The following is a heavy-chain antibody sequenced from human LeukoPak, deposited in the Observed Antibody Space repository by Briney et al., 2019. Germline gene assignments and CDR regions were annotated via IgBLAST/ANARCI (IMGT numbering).Heavy chain of an antibody. CDR1: GFTFSSYG. D-gene: IGHD3-22*01. CDR3: ATYLNYYDSRVDAFDI. CDR2: IRYDGSNN. Sequence: PGGSLRLSCAASGFTFSSYGMHWVRQAPGKGLEWVAFIRYDGSNNYYADSVKGRFTISRDNSKNTLYLQMNSLRAEDTAVYYCATYLNYYDSRVDAFDIWGQGTMVTVSS. J-gene: IGHJ3*02. V-gene: IGHV3-30*02.